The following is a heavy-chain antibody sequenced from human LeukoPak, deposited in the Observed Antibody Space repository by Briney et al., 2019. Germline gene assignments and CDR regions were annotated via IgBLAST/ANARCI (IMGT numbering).Heavy chain of an antibody. CDR1: GGTFSSYA. CDR3: AGDDNYYDSSGYDALTGHLDY. D-gene: IGHD3-22*01. V-gene: IGHV1-69*05. J-gene: IGHJ4*02. CDR2: IIPIFGTA. Sequence: GASVKVSCKASGGTFSSYAISWVRQAPGQGLEWMGGIIPIFGTANYAQKFQGRVTITTDESTSTAYMELSSLRSEDTAVYYCAGDDNYYDSSGYDALTGHLDYWGQGTLVTVSS.